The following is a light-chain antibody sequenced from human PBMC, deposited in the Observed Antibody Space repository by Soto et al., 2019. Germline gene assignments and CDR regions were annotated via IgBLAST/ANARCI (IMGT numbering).Light chain of an antibody. CDR1: SRDVGTYTL. V-gene: IGLV2-23*01. Sequence: QSVLTQPASVSGSPGQSITISCTGTSRDVGTYTLVSWYQHYPGKAPKLIIYEGSKRPSGVSIRFSASKTGRTASLTISGLQPEDEADYYCCSYAGSSSVVFGGGTKLTVL. J-gene: IGLJ2*01. CDR2: EGS. CDR3: CSYAGSSSVV.